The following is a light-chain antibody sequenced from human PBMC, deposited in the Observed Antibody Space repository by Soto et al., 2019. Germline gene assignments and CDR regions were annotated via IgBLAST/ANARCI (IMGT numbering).Light chain of an antibody. CDR3: QQYGSSPWA. V-gene: IGKV3-20*01. Sequence: EIVLTQSPGTLSLSPGERATLSCRASQSITSNYLAWYQQKPGQAPRLLIYLASNRAAGIPDRFCGSGSGGDFTLTINRLEPEAFAVYLFQQYGSSPWAFGQGTKVDIK. CDR2: LAS. J-gene: IGKJ1*01. CDR1: QSITSNY.